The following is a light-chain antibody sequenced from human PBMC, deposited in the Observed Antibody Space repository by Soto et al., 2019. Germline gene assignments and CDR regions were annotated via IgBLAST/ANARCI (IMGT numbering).Light chain of an antibody. J-gene: IGKJ4*02. CDR1: QSVRNN. CDR2: GAS. V-gene: IGKV3-15*01. Sequence: IVMTQSPAILSVSPGESATLSCRASQSVRNNLGWYQQKPGQAPRLLIYGASIRATGIPARFSGSGSGTEFTLTISSLQSEDYAVYYCQQYNDWPALTFGGGTKVEIK. CDR3: QQYNDWPALT.